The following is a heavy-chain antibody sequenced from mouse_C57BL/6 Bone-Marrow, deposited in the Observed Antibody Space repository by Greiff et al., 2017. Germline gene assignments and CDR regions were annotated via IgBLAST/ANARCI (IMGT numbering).Heavy chain of an antibody. D-gene: IGHD2-1*01. CDR3: ARSKGNYGY. Sequence: QVQLQQSGPELVKPGASVKISCKASGYTFSSSWMNWVKQRPGKGLEWIGRIYPGDGDTNYNGKFKGKATLTADKSSSTAYMQLSSLTSEDSAVYLCARSKGNYGYWGQGTTLTVSS. V-gene: IGHV1-82*01. CDR2: IYPGDGDT. CDR1: GYTFSSSW. J-gene: IGHJ2*01.